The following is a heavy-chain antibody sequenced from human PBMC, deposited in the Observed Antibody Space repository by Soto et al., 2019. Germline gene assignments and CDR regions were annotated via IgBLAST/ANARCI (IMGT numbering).Heavy chain of an antibody. V-gene: IGHV3-30-3*01. J-gene: IGHJ4*02. CDR1: GFTFSNYA. CDR3: SREDY. Sequence: QVQMVESGGGVVQPGRSLRLSCAASGFTFSNYAMHWVRQAPGKGLDWVAVILHDGSAQHYADSVQGRFTISRDNSKNTLYLQMNSLRTEDTAIYYCSREDYWGQGTLVTVSS. CDR2: ILHDGSAQ.